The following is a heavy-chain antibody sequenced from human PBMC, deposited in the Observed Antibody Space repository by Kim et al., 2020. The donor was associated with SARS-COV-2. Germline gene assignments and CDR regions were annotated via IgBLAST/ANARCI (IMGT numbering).Heavy chain of an antibody. V-gene: IGHV4-39*01. Sequence: TSYNPSLKSRITVSEDTSKNQLSRKLSAVTAADTAVYYCASHRYSEFDYWGQGTLVTVSS. CDR3: ASHRYSEFDY. CDR2: T. J-gene: IGHJ4*02. D-gene: IGHD5-18*01.